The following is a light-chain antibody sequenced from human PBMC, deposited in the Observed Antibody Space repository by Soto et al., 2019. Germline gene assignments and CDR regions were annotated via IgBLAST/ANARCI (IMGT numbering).Light chain of an antibody. CDR3: QQYGSSPIT. CDR1: QSVSSY. J-gene: IGKJ5*01. CDR2: DES. Sequence: EIVLTQSPATLSLSPGERATFSCRASQSVSSYLAWYQQKTGQDHRLLIYDESTRATGIQARFSGSGSGTDFTLNISRLEPEEFAVYYCQQYGSSPITFGQWKRLEIK. V-gene: IGKV3-20*01.